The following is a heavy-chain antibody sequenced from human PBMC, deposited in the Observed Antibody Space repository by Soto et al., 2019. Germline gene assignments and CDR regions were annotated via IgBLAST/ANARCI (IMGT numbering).Heavy chain of an antibody. V-gene: IGHV3-33*01. D-gene: IGHD3-3*01. CDR1: GFTFSSYG. CDR3: ARELVITILGKVYYYYGMDV. CDR2: IWYDGSNK. Sequence: GGSLRLSCAASGFTFSSYGMHWVRQAPGKGLEWVAVIWYDGSNKYYADSVKGRFTISRDNSKNTLYLQMNSLRAEDTAVYYCARELVITILGKVYYYYGMDVWGQGTTVTVS. J-gene: IGHJ6*02.